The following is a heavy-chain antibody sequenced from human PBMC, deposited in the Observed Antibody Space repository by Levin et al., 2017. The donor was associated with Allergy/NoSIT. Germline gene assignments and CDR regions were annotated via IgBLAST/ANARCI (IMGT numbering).Heavy chain of an antibody. Sequence: GGSLRLSCAASGFTFSTSAMSWVRQAPGKGPEWVSAITGHFGTTYYADSVKGRFTISRDNSKNTLYLQINSLRAEDTAVYYCAKDGRRIDYWGQGTLVTVSS. CDR2: ITGHFGTT. CDR3: AKDGRRIDY. V-gene: IGHV3-23*01. D-gene: IGHD1-14*01. J-gene: IGHJ4*02. CDR1: GFTFSTSA.